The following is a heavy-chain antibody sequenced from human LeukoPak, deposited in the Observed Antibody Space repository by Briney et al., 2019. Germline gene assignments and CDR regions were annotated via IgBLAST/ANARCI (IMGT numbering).Heavy chain of an antibody. CDR2: MNPNSGNT. Sequence: ASVKVSCKASGYTFTSYDINWVRQATGQGLEWMGWMNPNSGNTGCAQKFQGRVTMTRNTSISTAYMELSSLRSEDTAVYYCARRTSYYYGMDVWGQGTTVTVSS. CDR3: ARRTSYYYGMDV. J-gene: IGHJ6*02. D-gene: IGHD3/OR15-3a*01. V-gene: IGHV1-8*01. CDR1: GYTFTSYD.